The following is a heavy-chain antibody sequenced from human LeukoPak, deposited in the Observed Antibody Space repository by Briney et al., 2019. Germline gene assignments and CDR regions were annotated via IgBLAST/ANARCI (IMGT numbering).Heavy chain of an antibody. J-gene: IGHJ4*02. CDR1: GFTFSTYG. CDR2: IRYDGNNK. CDR3: AKLISPYDS. V-gene: IGHV3-30*02. Sequence: GSLRLSCAASGFTFSTYGMHWVRQAPGKGLEWVAFIRYDGNNKYYADSVKGRFTISRDNSKNTLYLQMNSLRAEDTAVYYCAKLISPYDSWGQGTLVLVSS.